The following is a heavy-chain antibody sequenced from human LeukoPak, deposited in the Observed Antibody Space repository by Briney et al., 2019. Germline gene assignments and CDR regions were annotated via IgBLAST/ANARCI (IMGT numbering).Heavy chain of an antibody. CDR2: ISSDGTST. CDR3: ARDVGSSLHS. CDR1: GFTFGSSY. J-gene: IGHJ4*02. V-gene: IGHV3-74*01. D-gene: IGHD2-2*01. Sequence: GESLRLSCAASGFTFGSSYMHWVRQDPGKGLVWVSCISSDGTSTNYADSVKGRFTISRDNPKNTVDLQMNSLRAEDTAVYYCARDVGSSLHSWGQGTLVIVSS.